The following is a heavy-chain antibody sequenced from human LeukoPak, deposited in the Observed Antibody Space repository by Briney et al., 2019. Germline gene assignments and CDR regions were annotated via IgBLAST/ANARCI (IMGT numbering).Heavy chain of an antibody. CDR2: IQKDGSEA. CDR1: GFTLSNYW. D-gene: IGHD5-18*01. Sequence: GGSLRLSCTTSGFTLSNYWMTWVRQAPGKGLEWVAKIQKDGSEAYYVDSVKGRFTISRDNAKTSLYLQMNSLRAEDTAVYYCARDLSGVTGYTYGRGIDYWGQGTLVTVSS. J-gene: IGHJ4*02. V-gene: IGHV3-7*01. CDR3: ARDLSGVTGYTYGRGIDY.